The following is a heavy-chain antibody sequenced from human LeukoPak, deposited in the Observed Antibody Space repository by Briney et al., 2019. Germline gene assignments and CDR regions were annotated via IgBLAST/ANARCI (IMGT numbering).Heavy chain of an antibody. Sequence: GGSLRLSCAASGFTVSTNYMSWVRQAPGKGLEWVSVIYSGGSTYYVDSVKGRFTISRDNSKNTSYLQMNSLKAEDTAVYYCVREGYSSGWFRNWGQGTLVSVSS. D-gene: IGHD6-19*01. CDR1: GFTVSTNY. CDR3: VREGYSSGWFRN. J-gene: IGHJ4*02. CDR2: IYSGGST. V-gene: IGHV3-53*01.